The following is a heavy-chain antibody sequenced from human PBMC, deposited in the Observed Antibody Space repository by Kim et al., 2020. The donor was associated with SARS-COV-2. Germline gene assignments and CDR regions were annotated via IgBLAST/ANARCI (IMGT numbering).Heavy chain of an antibody. V-gene: IGHV3-23*01. Sequence: GGSLRLSCVASGFSFSSNDMTWVHQAPGKGLEWVAGILGSGDTYYGASVNGRFTVSRDNSKSALYLEMNSLRVEDTAIYYCAKNSGWYDSWGQGMLVTVSS. CDR2: ILGSGDT. CDR1: GFSFSSND. J-gene: IGHJ5*02. D-gene: IGHD6-19*01. CDR3: AKNSGWYDS.